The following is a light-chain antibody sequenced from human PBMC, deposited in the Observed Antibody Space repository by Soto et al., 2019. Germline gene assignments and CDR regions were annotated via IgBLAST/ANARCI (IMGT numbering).Light chain of an antibody. CDR1: QSISTE. CDR3: QQGHNWPLT. V-gene: IGKV3-15*01. CDR2: SAS. J-gene: IGKJ2*01. Sequence: EIVMTQSPATLSVSPGERATLSCRASQSISTELAWYQQKPGQPPRLLIYSASTRATGVPARFTGSGSGSEITLIISGLQSEDFAVYYCQQGHNWPLTFGQGTRLEI.